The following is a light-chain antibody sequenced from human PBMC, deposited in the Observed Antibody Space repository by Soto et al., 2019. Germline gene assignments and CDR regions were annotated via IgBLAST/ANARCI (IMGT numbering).Light chain of an antibody. V-gene: IGKV3-20*01. CDR3: QQYGSSPH. Sequence: EIVMTQSPVTLSLSPGERATLSCRASQSVSSSYLAWYQQKPGQAPRLLIYGASSRATGTPDRFSGSGSGTDFTLTISRLEPEDFAVYYCQQYGSSPHFGGGTKVDIK. J-gene: IGKJ4*01. CDR1: QSVSSSY. CDR2: GAS.